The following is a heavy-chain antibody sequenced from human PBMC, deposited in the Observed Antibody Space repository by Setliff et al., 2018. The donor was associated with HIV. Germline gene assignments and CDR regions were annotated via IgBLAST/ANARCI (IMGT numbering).Heavy chain of an antibody. Sequence: PSETLSLTCTVSGGSISSYYWSWIRQPPGKGLEWVSYISSRSDDIYYADSVKGRFTISRDNAKNSLYLQMNSLRVEDTAVYYCARDFITGTLDFDYRGQGAQVTVSS. V-gene: IGHV3-48*01. CDR1: GGSISSYY. D-gene: IGHD1-7*01. J-gene: IGHJ4*02. CDR2: ISSRSDDI. CDR3: ARDFITGTLDFDY.